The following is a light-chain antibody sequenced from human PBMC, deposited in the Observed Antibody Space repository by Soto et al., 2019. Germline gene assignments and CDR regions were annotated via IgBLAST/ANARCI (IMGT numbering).Light chain of an antibody. Sequence: FVWPQSHGTLSFSPWERATLSCRASQSVANNFLAWHQQKPGQTPRLLIYGASNRATGIPDRFSGSGSGTDFTLTISRLEPEDFAVYYCQQHGRSPITFGQGTRLEIK. CDR2: GAS. V-gene: IGKV3-20*01. J-gene: IGKJ5*01. CDR3: QQHGRSPIT. CDR1: QSVANNF.